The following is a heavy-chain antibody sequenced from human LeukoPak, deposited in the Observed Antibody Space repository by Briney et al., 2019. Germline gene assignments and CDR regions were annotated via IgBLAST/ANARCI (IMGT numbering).Heavy chain of an antibody. Sequence: GGSLRLSCAASGFSFSGYAISWVRQAPGKGLEWVSDISGSGGSTYYADSVKSRVTISRDNSKNTLYLQMNSLRAEDTPVYYCGNLGLQWFGEIYHWGQGTLVTVSS. V-gene: IGHV3-23*01. CDR3: GNLGLQWFGEIYH. CDR1: GFSFSGYA. CDR2: ISGSGGST. J-gene: IGHJ5*02. D-gene: IGHD3-10*01.